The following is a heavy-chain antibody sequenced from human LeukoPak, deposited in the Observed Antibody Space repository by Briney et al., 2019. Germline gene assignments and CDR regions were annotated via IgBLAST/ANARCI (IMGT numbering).Heavy chain of an antibody. Sequence: QDGGSLRLSCTASGFTFSSHWMTWVRQPPGKGLEWVANIKEDGSVKYYVDSVKGRFTISRDNTKNALYLQMNSLRADDTAVYFCARDSTWRLDYWGQGTLITVSS. CDR3: ARDSTWRLDY. J-gene: IGHJ4*02. D-gene: IGHD5-12*01. V-gene: IGHV3-7*03. CDR2: IKEDGSVK. CDR1: GFTFSSHW.